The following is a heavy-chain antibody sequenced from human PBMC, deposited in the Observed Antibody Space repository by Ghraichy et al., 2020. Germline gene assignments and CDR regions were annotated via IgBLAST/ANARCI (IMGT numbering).Heavy chain of an antibody. Sequence: SETLSLTCTVSGGSISSYYWSWIRQPPGKGLEWIGYIYYSGSTNYNPSLKSRVTISVDTSKNQFSLKLSSVTASDTAVYYCARTRGYSYGLDSWGQGILVTVSS. D-gene: IGHD5-18*01. V-gene: IGHV4-59*08. CDR3: ARTRGYSYGLDS. CDR2: IYYSGST. J-gene: IGHJ4*02. CDR1: GGSISSYY.